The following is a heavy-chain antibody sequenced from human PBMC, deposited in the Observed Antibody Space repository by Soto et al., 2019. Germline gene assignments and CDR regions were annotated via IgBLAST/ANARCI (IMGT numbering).Heavy chain of an antibody. D-gene: IGHD2-2*01. Sequence: SETLSLTCAVYGGSFSGYYWSWIRQPPGKGLEWIGEINHSGSTNYNPSLKSRVTISVDTSKNQFSLKLSSVTAADTAVYYCARGPVVPAAISRGRLYYFDYWGQGTLVTVSS. CDR3: ARGPVVPAAISRGRLYYFDY. CDR2: INHSGST. CDR1: GGSFSGYY. V-gene: IGHV4-34*01. J-gene: IGHJ4*02.